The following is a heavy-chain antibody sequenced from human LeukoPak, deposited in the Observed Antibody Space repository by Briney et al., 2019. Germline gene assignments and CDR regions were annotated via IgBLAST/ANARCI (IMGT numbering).Heavy chain of an antibody. D-gene: IGHD6-13*01. V-gene: IGHV3-53*01. CDR3: ARGTGIAAASDY. CDR1: GFTVSSNX. J-gene: IGHJ4*02. CDR2: IYSGGST. Sequence: PGGSXXLXXAXXGFTVSSNXMSWVRQAPGKGLEWVSVIYSGGSTYYSDSVKGRFTISRDNYKNTLYLQMNSLRAEDTAVYYCARGTGIAAASDYWGQGTLVTVSS.